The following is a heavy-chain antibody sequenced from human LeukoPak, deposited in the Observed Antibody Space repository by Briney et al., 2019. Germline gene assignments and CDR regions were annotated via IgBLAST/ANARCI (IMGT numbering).Heavy chain of an antibody. CDR1: GYTFTGYY. CDR2: INPNSGGT. CDR3: ARVPHYYDSSGYSNFDY. D-gene: IGHD3-22*01. J-gene: IGHJ4*02. V-gene: IGHV1-2*02. Sequence: GASVKASCKASGYTFTGYYMHWVRQAPGQGLEWMGWINPNSGGTNYAQKFQGRVTMTRDTSISTAYMELSRLRSDDTAVYYCARVPHYYDSSGYSNFDYWGQGTLVTVSS.